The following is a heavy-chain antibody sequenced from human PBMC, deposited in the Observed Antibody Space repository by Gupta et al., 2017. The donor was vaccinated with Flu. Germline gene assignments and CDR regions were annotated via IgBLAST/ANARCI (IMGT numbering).Heavy chain of an antibody. J-gene: IGHJ5*02. D-gene: IGHD3-3*01. V-gene: IGHV3-30-3*01. CDR2: ISYDGSNK. CDR3: ARDGVIFGVVNWFDP. Sequence: APGKGLEWVAVISYDGSNKYYADSVKGRFTISRDNSKNTLYLQMNSLRAEDTAVYYCARDGVIFGVVNWFDPWGQGTLVTVSS.